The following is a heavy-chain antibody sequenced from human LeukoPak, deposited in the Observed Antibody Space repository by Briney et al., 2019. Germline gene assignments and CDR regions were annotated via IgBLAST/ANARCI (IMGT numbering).Heavy chain of an antibody. CDR3: ARHGTISSESYFDY. D-gene: IGHD1-14*01. CDR1: GGSVSSYY. V-gene: IGHV4-59*08. Sequence: SETLSLTCSVSGGSVSSYYWSWIRQSPGKGLEWIGYIHNSGRTNYNPSLKSRVTGFVDTSKNQVSLRLSSMTAADPAVYYCARHGTISSESYFDYWGQGALVTVSS. CDR2: IHNSGRT. J-gene: IGHJ4*02.